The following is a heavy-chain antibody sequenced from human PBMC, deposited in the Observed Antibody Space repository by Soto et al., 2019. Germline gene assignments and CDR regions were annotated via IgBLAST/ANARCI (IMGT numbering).Heavy chain of an antibody. D-gene: IGHD3-9*01. CDR2: IYYSGST. V-gene: IGHV4-39*01. CDR1: GGSISSSSYY. Sequence: SETLSLTCTVSGGSISSSSYYWGWIRQPPGKGLEWIGSIYYSGSTYYNPSLKSRVTISVDTSKNQFSLKLSSVTAADTAVYYCARRSDWVIDWYFDLWGRGTLVTVSS. CDR3: ARRSDWVIDWYFDL. J-gene: IGHJ2*01.